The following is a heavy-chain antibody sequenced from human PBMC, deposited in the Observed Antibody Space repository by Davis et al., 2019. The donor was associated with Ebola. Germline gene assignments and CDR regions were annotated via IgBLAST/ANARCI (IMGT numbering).Heavy chain of an antibody. J-gene: IGHJ4*02. Sequence: PGGSLRLSCAASGFTSSSYWMHWVRQTPGKGLVWVSRINTDGSFTDYADSVKGRFTISRDNARNTVSLQMNSLRAEDTAVYYCARSSYQPEYWGQGTLVTVSS. D-gene: IGHD2-2*01. CDR3: ARSSYQPEY. CDR1: GFTSSSYW. CDR2: INTDGSFT. V-gene: IGHV3-74*01.